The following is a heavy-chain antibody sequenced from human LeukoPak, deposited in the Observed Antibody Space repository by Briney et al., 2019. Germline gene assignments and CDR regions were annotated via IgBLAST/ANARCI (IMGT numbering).Heavy chain of an antibody. J-gene: IGHJ5*02. D-gene: IGHD6-6*01. V-gene: IGHV4-59*01. Sequence: SETLSLTCTVSGGSISSYYWSWIRQPPGKGLEWIGYIYYSGSTNYNPSLTSRGTISVDTSKNQFSLQLSSVTAADTAVYYCAREVEYSSSNWFDPWGQGTLVTVSS. CDR2: IYYSGST. CDR1: GGSISSYY. CDR3: AREVEYSSSNWFDP.